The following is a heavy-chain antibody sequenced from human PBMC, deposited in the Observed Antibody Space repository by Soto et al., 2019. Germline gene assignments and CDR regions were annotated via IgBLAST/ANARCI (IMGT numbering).Heavy chain of an antibody. D-gene: IGHD2-21*01. CDR1: GGTFSSYA. CDR2: IIPIFGTA. Sequence: ASVKVSCKASGGTFSSYAISWVRQAPGQGLEWMGGIIPIFGTANYAQKFQGRVTITADKSTSTAYMELSSLRSEDTAVYYCASLGGDGYTGGYWGQGTLVTVSS. V-gene: IGHV1-69*06. J-gene: IGHJ4*02. CDR3: ASLGGDGYTGGY.